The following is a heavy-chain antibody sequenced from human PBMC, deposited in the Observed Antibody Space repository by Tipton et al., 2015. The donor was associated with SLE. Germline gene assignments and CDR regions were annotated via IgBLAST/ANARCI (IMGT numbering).Heavy chain of an antibody. J-gene: IGHJ4*02. CDR3: ARLLEFQLLGWRYFDY. CDR1: GFNFNSYA. Sequence: SLRLSCAASGFNFNSYAMSWVRQAPGKGLEWVSVVYNDGSTHYADSVKGRFTISRDNAKNSLYLQMNSLRAEDTAVYYCARLLEFQLLGWRYFDYWGQGTLVTVSS. V-gene: IGHV3-23*03. CDR2: VYNDGST. D-gene: IGHD6-19*01.